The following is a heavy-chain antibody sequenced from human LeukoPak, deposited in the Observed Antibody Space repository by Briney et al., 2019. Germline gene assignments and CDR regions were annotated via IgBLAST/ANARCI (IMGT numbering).Heavy chain of an antibody. J-gene: IGHJ4*02. V-gene: IGHV7-4-1*02. D-gene: IGHD6-13*01. CDR3: ARVRFVAAAGSPQLDY. CDR2: INTNTGNP. Sequence: ASVKISCKASGYTFTSYAMNWVRQAPGQGLEWMGWINTNTGNPTYAQGFTGRFVFSLDTSVSTAYLQISSLKAEDTAVYYCARVRFVAAAGSPQLDYWGQGTLVTVSS. CDR1: GYTFTSYA.